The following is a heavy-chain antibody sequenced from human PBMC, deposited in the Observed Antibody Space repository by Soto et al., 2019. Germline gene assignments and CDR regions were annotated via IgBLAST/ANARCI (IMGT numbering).Heavy chain of an antibody. CDR2: INSNGGST. D-gene: IGHD5-12*01. CDR1: GFTFSSYA. CDR3: VKTGYSGDDWDY. Sequence: EVQLVESGGGLVQPGGSLRLSCSASGFTFSSYAMHWVRQAPGKGLEYVSVINSNGGSTYYADSVKGRFTISRDNSRNTLYVQMSSLRAEDTAVYYCVKTGYSGDDWDYWGQGTLVTVSS. J-gene: IGHJ4*02. V-gene: IGHV3-64*05.